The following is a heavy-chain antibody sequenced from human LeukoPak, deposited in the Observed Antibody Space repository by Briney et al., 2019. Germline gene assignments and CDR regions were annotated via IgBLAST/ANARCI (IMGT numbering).Heavy chain of an antibody. V-gene: IGHV1-18*01. J-gene: IGHJ6*02. CDR2: ISAYNGNT. CDR1: GYTFTSYG. Sequence: ASVKVSCKASGYTFTSYGISWVRQAPGQGLEWMGWISAYNGNTNYAQKLQGRVTMTTDTSTSTAYMELRSLRSDDTAVYYCARDPSTVPGLRDYYYYGMDVWGQGTTVTVFS. D-gene: IGHD4-17*01. CDR3: ARDPSTVPGLRDYYYYGMDV.